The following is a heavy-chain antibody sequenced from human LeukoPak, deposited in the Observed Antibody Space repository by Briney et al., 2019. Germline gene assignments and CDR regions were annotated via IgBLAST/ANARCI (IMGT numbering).Heavy chain of an antibody. CDR1: GFTFSNAW. D-gene: IGHD6-19*01. Sequence: PGGSLRLSCAASGFTFSNAWMSWVRQAPGKGLEWVSAISGSGGSTYYADSVKGRFTISRDNSKNTLYLQMNSLRAEDTAVYYCAKVPEGQWLVSFDYWGQGTLVTVSS. CDR3: AKVPEGQWLVSFDY. V-gene: IGHV3-23*01. J-gene: IGHJ4*02. CDR2: ISGSGGST.